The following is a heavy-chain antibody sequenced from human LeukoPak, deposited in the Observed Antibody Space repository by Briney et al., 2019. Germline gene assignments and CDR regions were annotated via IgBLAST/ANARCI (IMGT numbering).Heavy chain of an antibody. CDR2: IYHSGST. D-gene: IGHD3-22*01. J-gene: IGHJ5*02. Sequence: NPSETLSLTCTVSGYSISSGYYWGWIRQPPGKGLEWIGSIYHSGSTYYNPSLKSRVTISVDTSKNQFSLKLSSVTAADTAVYYCARRQTYYYDQRNWFDPWGQGTLVTVSS. CDR1: GYSISSGYY. V-gene: IGHV4-38-2*02. CDR3: ARRQTYYYDQRNWFDP.